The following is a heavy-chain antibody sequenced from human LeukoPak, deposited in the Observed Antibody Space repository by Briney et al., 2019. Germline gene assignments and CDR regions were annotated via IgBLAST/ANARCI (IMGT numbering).Heavy chain of an antibody. D-gene: IGHD1-26*01. CDR3: AKDLGATHYFDY. J-gene: IGHJ4*02. CDR1: GFTFSSYG. V-gene: IGHV3-30*18. CDR2: ISYDGSNK. Sequence: GRSLRLSCAASGFTFSSYGMHWVRQAPGKGLEWVAVISYDGSNKYYADSVKGRFTISRDNSKNTLYLQMNSPRAEDTAVYYCAKDLGATHYFDYWGQGTLVTVSS.